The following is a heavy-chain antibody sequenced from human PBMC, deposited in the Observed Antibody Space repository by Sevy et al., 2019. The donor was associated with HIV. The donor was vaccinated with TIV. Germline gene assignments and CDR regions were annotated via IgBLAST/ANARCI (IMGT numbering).Heavy chain of an antibody. CDR1: GFSFSYYG. Sequence: GGSLRLSCIGSGFSFSYYGIHWVRQSPGKGLDWVALISHDGINEYYADSVKGRFTISRDNSKNTVYVEMNSLRNEATAIYFCANAYSGSYSHSYLYALDVWGQGTTVTVSS. V-gene: IGHV3-30*18. CDR2: ISHDGINE. D-gene: IGHD1-26*01. CDR3: ANAYSGSYSHSYLYALDV. J-gene: IGHJ6*02.